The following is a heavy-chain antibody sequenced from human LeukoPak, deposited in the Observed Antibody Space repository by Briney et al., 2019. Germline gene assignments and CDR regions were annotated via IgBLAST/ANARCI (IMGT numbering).Heavy chain of an antibody. V-gene: IGHV4-34*01. CDR3: ARGPSITIFGVVRQFDY. CDR2: INHSGST. J-gene: IGHJ4*02. D-gene: IGHD3-3*01. CDR1: GGSFSGYY. Sequence: SETLSLTCAVYGGSFSGYYWSWIRQPPGKGLEWIGEINHSGSTNYNPSLKSRVTISVDTSKNQFSLKLSSVTAADTAVYYCARGPSITIFGVVRQFDYWGQGTLVTVSS.